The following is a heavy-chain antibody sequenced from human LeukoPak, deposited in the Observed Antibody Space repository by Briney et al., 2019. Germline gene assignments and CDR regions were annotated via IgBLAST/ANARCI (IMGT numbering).Heavy chain of an antibody. CDR1: GGSISSYY. D-gene: IGHD2-2*01. V-gene: IGHV4-4*07. CDR2: IYTSGST. J-gene: IGHJ4*02. Sequence: SETLPLTCTVSGGSISSYYWSWIRQPAGKGLEWIGRIYTSGSTNYNPSLKSRVTMSVDTSKNQFSLKLSSVTAADTAVYYCARGGVVPAASGSFDYWGQGTLVTVSS. CDR3: ARGGVVPAASGSFDY.